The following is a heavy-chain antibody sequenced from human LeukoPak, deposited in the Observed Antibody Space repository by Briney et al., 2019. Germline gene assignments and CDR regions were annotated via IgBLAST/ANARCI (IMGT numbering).Heavy chain of an antibody. D-gene: IGHD3-3*01. CDR3: ARVQFDFWSGPQEVAEYFQH. J-gene: IGHJ1*01. V-gene: IGHV3-20*04. CDR2: INWNGGST. CDR1: GFTFSSYE. Sequence: GGSLRLSCAASGFTFSSYEMNWVRQAPGKGLEWVSGINWNGGSTGYADSVKGRFTISRDNAKNSLYLQMNSLRAEDTALYYCARVQFDFWSGPQEVAEYFQHWGQGTLVTVSS.